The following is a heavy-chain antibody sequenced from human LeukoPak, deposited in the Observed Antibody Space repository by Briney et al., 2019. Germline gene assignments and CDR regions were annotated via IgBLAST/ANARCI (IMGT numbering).Heavy chain of an antibody. Sequence: SETLSLTCTVSGGSISSHYWSWIRQPPGKGLEWIGYIYYSGSTNYNPSLKSRVTISVDTSKNQFSLKLSSVTAADTAVYYCAGGAPYFDYWGQGTLVTVSS. CDR3: AGGAPYFDY. CDR2: IYYSGST. CDR1: GGSISSHY. V-gene: IGHV4-59*11. J-gene: IGHJ4*02.